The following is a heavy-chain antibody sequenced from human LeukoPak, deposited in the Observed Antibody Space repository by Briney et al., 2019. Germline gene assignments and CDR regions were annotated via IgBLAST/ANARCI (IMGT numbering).Heavy chain of an antibody. J-gene: IGHJ2*01. CDR2: INPSGGST. D-gene: IGHD4-17*01. V-gene: IGHV1-46*01. CDR1: GYTFTSYY. CDR3: ARVGVTVTNPWYFDL. Sequence: ASVKVSCKASGYTFTSYYMHWVRQAPGQGLEWMGIINPSGGSTSYAQKFQGRVTMTRDTSTSTVYMELSSLRSEDTAVYYCARVGVTVTNPWYFDLWGRGTPVTVSS.